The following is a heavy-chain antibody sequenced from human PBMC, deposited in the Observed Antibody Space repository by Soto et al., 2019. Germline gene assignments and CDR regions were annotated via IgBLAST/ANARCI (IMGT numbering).Heavy chain of an antibody. V-gene: IGHV2-5*02. CDR3: ALTVIDWLLDSLEI. CDR2: IYWDDDK. D-gene: IGHD3-9*01. J-gene: IGHJ3*02. Sequence: SGPTLVNPTQTLTLTCTFSGFSLSTSGVGVGWIRQPPGKALEWLALIYWDDDKRYSPSLKSRLTLTKDTSNNQVVLTMTNMDTVDTATYFCALTVIDWLLDSLEIRGQGTMVTGSS. CDR1: GFSLSTSGVG.